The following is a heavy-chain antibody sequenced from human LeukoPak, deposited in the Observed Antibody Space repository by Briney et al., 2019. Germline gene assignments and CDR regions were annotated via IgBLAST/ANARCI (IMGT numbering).Heavy chain of an antibody. J-gene: IGHJ6*03. Sequence: ASVKVSCKASGYTFTSYDINWVRQATGQGLEWMGWMNPNSGNTGYAQKFQGRVTITRNTSISTAYMELSSLRSEDTAVYYCARGNSYGYYMDVWGKGTTVTISS. CDR1: GYTFTSYD. CDR3: ARGNSYGYYMDV. CDR2: MNPNSGNT. D-gene: IGHD5-18*01. V-gene: IGHV1-8*03.